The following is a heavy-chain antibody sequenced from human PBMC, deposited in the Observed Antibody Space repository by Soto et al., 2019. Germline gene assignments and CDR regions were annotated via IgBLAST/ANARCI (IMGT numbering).Heavy chain of an antibody. CDR3: AKDYSSWSGFDP. Sequence: QVQLVESGGGVVQPGRSLRLSCAASGFTFSSYGMHWVRQAPGKGLEWVAVISYDGSNKYYADSVKGRFTISRDNSKNTLYLQMNSLRAEDTAVYYCAKDYSSWSGFDPWGQGTLVTVSS. J-gene: IGHJ5*02. CDR1: GFTFSSYG. D-gene: IGHD6-6*01. V-gene: IGHV3-30*18. CDR2: ISYDGSNK.